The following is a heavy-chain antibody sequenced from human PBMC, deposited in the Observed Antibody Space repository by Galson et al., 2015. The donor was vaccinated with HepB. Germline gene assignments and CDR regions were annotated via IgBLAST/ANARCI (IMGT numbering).Heavy chain of an antibody. V-gene: IGHV3-30*18. D-gene: IGHD6-13*01. CDR2: ISYDGSNK. Sequence: SLRLSCAASGFTFSSYGIHWVRQAPGKGLEWVAVISYDGSNKYYADSVQGRFTISRDKSKNTLYLQMNSLRAEDTAVYYCAKDYCSSWYLYYCYYGMDVWGQGTTVTVSS. J-gene: IGHJ6*02. CDR1: GFTFSSYG. CDR3: AKDYCSSWYLYYCYYGMDV.